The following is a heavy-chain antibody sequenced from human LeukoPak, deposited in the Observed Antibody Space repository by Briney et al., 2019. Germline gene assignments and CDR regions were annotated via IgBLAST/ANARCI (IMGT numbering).Heavy chain of an antibody. Sequence: PSETLSLTCTVSGDSISDCDSYWTWIRQTPGKGLEWIGYIFCSGSPTYIPSLKSCLSILVDTSKNEFSLNLRSVTTADTAVYYCARVHDPNRFDFWGRGALVTVSS. CDR2: IFCSGSP. CDR1: GDSISDCDSY. CDR3: ARVHDPNRFDF. D-gene: IGHD1-1*01. J-gene: IGHJ4*01. V-gene: IGHV4-61*08.